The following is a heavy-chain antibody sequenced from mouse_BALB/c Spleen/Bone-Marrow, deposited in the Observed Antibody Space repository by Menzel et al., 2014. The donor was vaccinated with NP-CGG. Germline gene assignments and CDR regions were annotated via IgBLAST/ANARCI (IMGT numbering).Heavy chain of an antibody. J-gene: IGHJ4*01. CDR2: IDPENGDT. D-gene: IGHD2-10*02. CDR3: TPYGNYGWDY. V-gene: IGHV14-4*02. CDR1: GFNIKDSY. Sequence: EVQLQQSGAELVRSGASVKLSCTGSGFNIKDSYMHWVKQRPGQGLEWIGWIDPENGDTEYAPKFQGKATMTADTSSNTAYLQLSSLTSEDTAVYYCTPYGNYGWDYWGQGPSVTGSS.